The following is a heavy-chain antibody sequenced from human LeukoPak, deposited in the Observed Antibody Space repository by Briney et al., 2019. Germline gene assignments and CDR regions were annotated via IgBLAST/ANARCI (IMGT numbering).Heavy chain of an antibody. Sequence: SETLSLTCTVSGGSISSYYWSWIRQPPGKGLEWIGYIYYSGSTNYDPSLKSRVTISVDTSKNQFSLKLSSVTAADTAVYYCARVVEGDYYYGTDVWGQGTTVTVSS. D-gene: IGHD3-16*01. CDR3: ARVVEGDYYYGTDV. CDR2: IYYSGST. V-gene: IGHV4-59*01. J-gene: IGHJ6*02. CDR1: GGSISSYY.